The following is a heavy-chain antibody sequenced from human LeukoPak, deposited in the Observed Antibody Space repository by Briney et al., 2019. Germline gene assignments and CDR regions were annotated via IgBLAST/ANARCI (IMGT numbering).Heavy chain of an antibody. J-gene: IGHJ4*02. Sequence: SETLSLTCTVSGGSISSGSYYWSWIRQPAGKGLEWIGRIYTSGSTHYNPSLKSRVTISVDTSKNQFSLKLSSVTAADTAVYYCARVSSGSYLYWGQGTLVTVSS. CDR3: ARVSSGSYLY. CDR2: IYTSGST. V-gene: IGHV4-61*02. CDR1: GGSISSGSYY. D-gene: IGHD1-26*01.